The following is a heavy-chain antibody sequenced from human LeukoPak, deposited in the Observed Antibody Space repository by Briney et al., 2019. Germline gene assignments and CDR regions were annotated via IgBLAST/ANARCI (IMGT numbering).Heavy chain of an antibody. CDR1: GFTSSSYD. V-gene: IGHV3-13*01. Sequence: GGSLRLSCAASGFTSSSYDMHWVRQATGKGLEWVSAIGTAGDTYYPGSVKGRFTISRENAKNSLYLQMNSLRAGDTAVYYCARGPLGEHAFDIWGQGTMVTVSS. CDR3: ARGPLGEHAFDI. J-gene: IGHJ3*02. CDR2: IGTAGDT. D-gene: IGHD1-26*01.